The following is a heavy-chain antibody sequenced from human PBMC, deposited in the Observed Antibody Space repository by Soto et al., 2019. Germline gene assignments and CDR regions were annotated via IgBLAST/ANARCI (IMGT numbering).Heavy chain of an antibody. CDR2: ISGSGGST. J-gene: IGHJ3*02. D-gene: IGHD3-10*01. CDR1: GFTFSSYA. CDR3: AKAPGISGQFDEGLDAFDI. Sequence: GGSLRLSCAASGFTFSSYAMSWVRQAPGKGLEWVSAISGSGGSTYYADSVKGRFTISRDNSKNTLYLQMNSLRAEDTAVYYCAKAPGISGQFDEGLDAFDIWGQGTMVTVSS. V-gene: IGHV3-23*01.